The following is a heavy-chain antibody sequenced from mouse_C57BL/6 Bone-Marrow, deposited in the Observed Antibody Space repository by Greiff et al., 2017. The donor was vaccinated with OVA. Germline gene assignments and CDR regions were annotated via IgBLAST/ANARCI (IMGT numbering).Heavy chain of an antibody. V-gene: IGHV1-76*01. Sequence: QVQLQQSGAELVRPGASVKLSCKASGYTFTDYYINWVKQRPGQGLEWIARIYPGSGNTYYNEKFKGKATLTAEKSSSTAYMQLSSLTSEDSAVYFCARGYYYGSSNFDYWGQGTTLTVSS. D-gene: IGHD1-1*01. CDR1: GYTFTDYY. CDR2: IYPGSGNT. CDR3: ARGYYYGSSNFDY. J-gene: IGHJ2*01.